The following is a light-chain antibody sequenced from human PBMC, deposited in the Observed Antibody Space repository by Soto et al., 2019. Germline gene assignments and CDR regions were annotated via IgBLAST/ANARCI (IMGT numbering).Light chain of an antibody. J-gene: IGLJ3*02. Sequence: QSALTQPASVSGSPGQSITISCTGTSSDVGGYNYVSWYQQHPGKAPKLMIYEVSNRHSGVSNRFSGSKSVNTASLTISGLQAEDEADYYCTSYTSSSTWVFGGGTKLTVL. CDR3: TSYTSSSTWV. CDR2: EVS. V-gene: IGLV2-14*01. CDR1: SSDVGGYNY.